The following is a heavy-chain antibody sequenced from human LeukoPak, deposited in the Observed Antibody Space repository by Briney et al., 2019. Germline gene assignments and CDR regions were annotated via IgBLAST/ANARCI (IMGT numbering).Heavy chain of an antibody. D-gene: IGHD3-3*01. J-gene: IGHJ5*02. V-gene: IGHV1-2*06. CDR2: INPNSGGT. Sequence: ASVTVSCKASGYTFTVYYMHWVRQAPGQGLEWMGRINPNSGGTNYAQKFQGRVTMTRDTSISTAYMELSRLRSDDTAVYYCARSHGGITIRNWFDPWGQGTLVTVSS. CDR3: ARSHGGITIRNWFDP. CDR1: GYTFTVYY.